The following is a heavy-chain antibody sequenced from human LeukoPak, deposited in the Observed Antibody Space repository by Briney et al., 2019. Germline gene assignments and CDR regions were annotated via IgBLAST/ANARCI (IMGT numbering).Heavy chain of an antibody. Sequence: ASVEVSCKASGYTFTGYYIHWLRQAPGQGLEWMGRINPNSGDTNYAQKFQGRVTMTRDTSISTAYMELSRPRSDDTAVYYCTREGLSVDYWGQGTLVTVSS. D-gene: IGHD5/OR15-5a*01. J-gene: IGHJ4*02. CDR2: INPNSGDT. CDR1: GYTFTGYY. CDR3: TREGLSVDY. V-gene: IGHV1-2*06.